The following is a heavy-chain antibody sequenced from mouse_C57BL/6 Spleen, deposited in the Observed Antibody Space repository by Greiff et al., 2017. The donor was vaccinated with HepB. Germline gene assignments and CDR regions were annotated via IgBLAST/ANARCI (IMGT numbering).Heavy chain of an antibody. J-gene: IGHJ4*01. CDR1: GFTFTDYY. CDR2: IRNKANGYTT. V-gene: IGHV7-3*01. Sequence: DVKLVESGGGLVQPGGSLSLSCAASGFTFTDYYMSWVRQPPGKALEWLGFIRNKANGYTTEYSASVKGRFTISRDNSQSILYLQMNALRAEDSATYYCARPFTGYAMDYWGQGTSVTVSS. D-gene: IGHD1-1*01. CDR3: ARPFTGYAMDY.